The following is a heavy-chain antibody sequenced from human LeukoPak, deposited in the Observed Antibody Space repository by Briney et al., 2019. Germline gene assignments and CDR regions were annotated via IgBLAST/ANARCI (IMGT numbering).Heavy chain of an antibody. J-gene: IGHJ6*03. CDR3: ARVIVFRGYMDV. Sequence: PGGSLRLSCAASGFTFSSYNMNWVRQAPGKGLEWVSSISGSSSYIYYADSVKGRFTISRDNAKNSLYLQMNSLRAEDTAVYYCARVIVFRGYMDVWGKGTTVTVSS. D-gene: IGHD1-26*01. V-gene: IGHV3-21*01. CDR1: GFTFSSYN. CDR2: ISGSSSYI.